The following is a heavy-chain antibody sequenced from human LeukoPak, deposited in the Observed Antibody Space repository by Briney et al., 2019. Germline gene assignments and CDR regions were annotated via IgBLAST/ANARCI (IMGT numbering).Heavy chain of an antibody. V-gene: IGHV1-18*01. Sequence: ASVKVSCKASGYTFTSCGISWVRQAPGQGLEWMGWISAYNGNTNYAQKLQGRVTMTTDTSTSTAYMELRSLRSDDTAVYYCARFSDPYSSGWDGTFYYYYYYMDVWGKGTTVTVSS. CDR2: ISAYNGNT. J-gene: IGHJ6*03. CDR3: ARFSDPYSSGWDGTFYYYYYYMDV. D-gene: IGHD6-19*01. CDR1: GYTFTSCG.